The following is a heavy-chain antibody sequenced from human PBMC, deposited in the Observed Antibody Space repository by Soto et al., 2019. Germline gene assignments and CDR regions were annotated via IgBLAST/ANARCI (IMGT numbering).Heavy chain of an antibody. J-gene: IGHJ6*02. CDR3: AGSDGRLLRRRYYYGMDV. CDR1: GGTFSSYA. Sequence: QVQLVQSGAEVKKPGSSVKVSCKASGGTFSSYAISWVRQAPGQGLEWMGGIIPIFGTANYAQKFQGRVTITADKTTSTAYMKLSSLISEDTAVYYCAGSDGRLLRRRYYYGMDVWGQGTTVTVSS. V-gene: IGHV1-69*06. D-gene: IGHD3-3*01. CDR2: IIPIFGTA.